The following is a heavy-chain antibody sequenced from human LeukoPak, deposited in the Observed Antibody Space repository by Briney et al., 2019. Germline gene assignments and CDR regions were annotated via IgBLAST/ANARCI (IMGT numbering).Heavy chain of an antibody. CDR1: GGSIGSYY. V-gene: IGHV4-4*07. CDR2: IYTSGST. Sequence: KASETLSLTCTVSGGSIGSYYWSWIRQPAGKGLEWIGRIYTSGSTNYNPSLKSRVTMSVDTSKNQFSLKLSSVTAADTAVYYCASSSSWYLYYFDYWGQGTLVTVSS. CDR3: ASSSSWYLYYFDY. J-gene: IGHJ4*02. D-gene: IGHD6-13*01.